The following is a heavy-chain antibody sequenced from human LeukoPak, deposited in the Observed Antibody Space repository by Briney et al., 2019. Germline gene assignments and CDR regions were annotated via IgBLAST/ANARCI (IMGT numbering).Heavy chain of an antibody. CDR2: IRYDGRIK. CDR3: ARNRAAAGDWLDP. CDR1: GFTFSAYG. J-gene: IGHJ5*02. V-gene: IGHV3-30*02. Sequence: GGSLRLSCAASGFTFSAYGVHWVRQAPGKGLEWLAFIRYDGRIKNYADSVKGRFTIFRDNSKNTLYLQMNSLTTEDTSLYYCARNRAAAGDWLDPWGQGTLVIVSS. D-gene: IGHD6-13*01.